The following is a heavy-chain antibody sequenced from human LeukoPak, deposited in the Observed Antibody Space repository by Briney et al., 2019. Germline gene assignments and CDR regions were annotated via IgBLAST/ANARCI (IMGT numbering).Heavy chain of an antibody. CDR2: IKRDGSEK. J-gene: IGHJ5*02. CDR3: ARDDEYCSSTSCYPNNWFDP. D-gene: IGHD2-2*01. V-gene: IGHV3-7*01. Sequence: GGSLRLSCAASGFTFSSYWMSWVRQAPGKGLEWVANIKRDGSEKYYVDSVKGRFTISRDNAKNSLYLQMNSLRAEDTAVYYCARDDEYCSSTSCYPNNWFDPWGQGTLVTVSS. CDR1: GFTFSSYW.